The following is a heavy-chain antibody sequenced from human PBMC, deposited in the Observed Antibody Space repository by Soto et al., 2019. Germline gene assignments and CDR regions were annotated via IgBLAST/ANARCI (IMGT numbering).Heavy chain of an antibody. J-gene: IGHJ5*02. CDR2: FDPEDGET. D-gene: IGHD3-9*01. CDR3: ATSGYFERDNWFDP. CDR1: GYTLTELS. V-gene: IGHV1-24*01. Sequence: GASVKVSCKVSGYTLTELSMHWVRQAPGKGLEWMGGFDPEDGETIYAQKFQGRVTMTEDTSTDTAYMELSSLRSEDTAVYYCATSGYFERDNWFDPWGQGTLVTVSS.